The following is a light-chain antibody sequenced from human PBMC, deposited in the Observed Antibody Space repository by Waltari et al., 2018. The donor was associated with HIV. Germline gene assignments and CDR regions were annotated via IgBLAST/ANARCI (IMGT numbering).Light chain of an antibody. J-gene: IGLJ2*01. Sequence: QSVLTQPPSVSAAPGQKVTISCSGSSPNIGSHRVFWHQQLPGTAPKLLIYDNTKRPSGIPDRFSGSKSGTLATLGITGLQTGDEADYYCGTWDSSLSAVLFGGGTKLTVL. CDR2: DNT. CDR1: SPNIGSHR. CDR3: GTWDSSLSAVL. V-gene: IGLV1-51*01.